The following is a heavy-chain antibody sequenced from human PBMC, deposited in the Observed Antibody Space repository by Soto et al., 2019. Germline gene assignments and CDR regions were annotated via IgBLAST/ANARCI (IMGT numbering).Heavy chain of an antibody. CDR2: IWYDGSNK. V-gene: IGHV3-33*01. CDR1: GFTFSSYG. D-gene: IGHD3-10*01. CDR3: ARDPRLGGYGSGSPLDY. J-gene: IGHJ4*02. Sequence: QVQLVESGGGVVQPGRSLRLSCAASGFTFSSYGMHWVRQAPGKGLEWVAVIWYDGSNKYYADSVKGRFTISRDNSKNTLYLQMNSLRAEDTAVYYCARDPRLGGYGSGSPLDYWGQGTLVTVSS.